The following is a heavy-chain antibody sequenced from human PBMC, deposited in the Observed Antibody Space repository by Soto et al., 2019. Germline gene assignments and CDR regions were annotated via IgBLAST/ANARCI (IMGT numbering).Heavy chain of an antibody. CDR3: ARGDFGAGTYYYGMDV. CDR2: ISYDGSNK. J-gene: IGHJ6*02. Sequence: GGSLRLSCAASGFTFSSYAMHWVRQAPGKGLEWVAVISYDGSNKYYADSVKGRFTISRDNSKNTLYLQMNSLRAEDTAVYYCARGDFGAGTYYYGMDVWGQGTTVTVSS. V-gene: IGHV3-30-3*01. CDR1: GFTFSSYA. D-gene: IGHD6-19*01.